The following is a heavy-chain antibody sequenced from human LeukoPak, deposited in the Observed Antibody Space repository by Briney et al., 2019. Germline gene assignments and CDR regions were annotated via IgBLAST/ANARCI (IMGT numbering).Heavy chain of an antibody. J-gene: IGHJ4*02. D-gene: IGHD1-1*01. CDR1: GGSISSGSYY. CDR2: IYTTGRT. V-gene: IGHV4-61*02. CDR3: ARESLEFRFFDF. Sequence: SETLSLTCTVSGGSISSGSYYWRWIRQPAGKGLEWIVRIYTTGRTIYNPSLKSQVTISINTSKNQFSLKLTSVTATDTAMYYCARESLEFRFFDFWGQGALVTVSS.